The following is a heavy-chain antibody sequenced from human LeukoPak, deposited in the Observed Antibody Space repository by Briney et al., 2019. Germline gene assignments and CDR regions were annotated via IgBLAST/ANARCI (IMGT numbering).Heavy chain of an antibody. V-gene: IGHV1-69*13. D-gene: IGHD5-18*01. CDR1: GGTFSGYA. CDR2: IIPGFGAT. Sequence: SVKVSCKASGGTFSGYAFNWVRQAPGQGLEWMGGIIPGFGATDYADKFQGRVTITADEFTSTAYIDLTSLRSDDTAIYFCAAPLRAGYMYGFQSWGQGTLVTVSS. J-gene: IGHJ5*02. CDR3: AAPLRAGYMYGFQS.